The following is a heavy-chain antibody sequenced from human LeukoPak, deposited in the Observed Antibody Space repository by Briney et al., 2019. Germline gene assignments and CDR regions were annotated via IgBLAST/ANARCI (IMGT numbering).Heavy chain of an antibody. CDR3: ARSQLGYCSGGSCPLRD. CDR2: INHSGST. D-gene: IGHD2-15*01. J-gene: IGHJ4*02. CDR1: GGSFSGYY. V-gene: IGHV4-34*01. Sequence: SETLSLTCAVYGGSFSGYYWSWLRQPPGKGLEWIGEINHSGSTNYNPSLKSRVTISVDTSKNQFSLKLSSVTAADTAVYYCARSQLGYCSGGSCPLRDWGQGTLVTVSS.